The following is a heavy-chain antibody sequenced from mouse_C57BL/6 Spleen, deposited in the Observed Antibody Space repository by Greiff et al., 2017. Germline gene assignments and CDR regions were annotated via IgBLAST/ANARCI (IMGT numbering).Heavy chain of an antibody. CDR3: ARKPPDGYARGYFDY. CDR2: IDPSDSYT. D-gene: IGHD2-3*01. V-gene: IGHV1-59*01. Sequence: QVQLQQPGAELVRPGTSVKLSCKASGYTFTSYWMHWVKQRPGQGLEWIGVIDPSDSYTNYNQKFKGKATLTVDTSSSTAYMQLSSLTAEDSAVYYCARKPPDGYARGYFDYWGQGTTLTVSS. J-gene: IGHJ2*01. CDR1: GYTFTSYW.